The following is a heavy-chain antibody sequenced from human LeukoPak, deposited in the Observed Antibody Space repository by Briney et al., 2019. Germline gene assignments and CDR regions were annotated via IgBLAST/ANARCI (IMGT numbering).Heavy chain of an antibody. CDR3: ARGLWDSTSYHYYYYMDV. V-gene: IGHV4-34*01. J-gene: IGHJ6*03. CDR1: GGSFSGYY. CDR2: INHSGST. D-gene: IGHD6-6*01. Sequence: SETLSLTCAVYGGSFSGYYWSWIRQPPGKGLEWIGEINHSGSTNYNPSLKSRVTISVDTSKNQFSLKLSSVTAADTAVYYCARGLWDSTSYHYYYYMDVWGKGTTVTVSS.